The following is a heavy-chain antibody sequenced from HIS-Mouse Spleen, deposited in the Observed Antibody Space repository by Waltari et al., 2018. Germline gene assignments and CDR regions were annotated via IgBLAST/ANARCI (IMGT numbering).Heavy chain of an antibody. J-gene: IGHJ4*02. CDR2: INPNSGGT. CDR1: GYSFTGYY. V-gene: IGHV1-2*02. D-gene: IGHD1-1*01. CDR3: ARDRRYRHNIDY. Sequence: QVQLVQSGAEVKKPAASVKASCKASGYSFTGYYMHRVRQAPGQGLEWMGWINPNSGGTNYAQKFQGRVTMTRDTSISTAYMELSRLRSDDTAVYYCARDRRYRHNIDYWGQGTLVTVSS.